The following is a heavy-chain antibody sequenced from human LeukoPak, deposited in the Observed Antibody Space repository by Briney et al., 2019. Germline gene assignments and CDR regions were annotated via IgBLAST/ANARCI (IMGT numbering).Heavy chain of an antibody. CDR3: ARGGCSSTSCYEDYYYYGMDV. CDR1: GGTFSSYA. CDR2: IIPILGIA. V-gene: IGHV1-69*04. J-gene: IGHJ6*02. Sequence: ASVKVSCKASGGTFSSYAISWVRQAPGQGLEWMGRIIPILGIANYAQKFQGRVTITADKSTSTAYMELSSLRSEDTAVYYCARGGCSSTSCYEDYYYYGMDVWGQGTTVTVSS. D-gene: IGHD2-2*01.